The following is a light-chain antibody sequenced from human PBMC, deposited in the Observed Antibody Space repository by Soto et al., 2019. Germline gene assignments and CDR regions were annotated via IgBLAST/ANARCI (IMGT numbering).Light chain of an antibody. CDR2: AAS. Sequence: DIQMTQSPSSLSASVGDRVTITCRASQSISIYLNWYQQKPGKAPELLIYAASTLQSGVPSRFSGSGSGTDFTLTISCLQSEDFATYYCQQYYSFPRTFGQGTKVDIK. J-gene: IGKJ1*01. V-gene: IGKV1-39*01. CDR3: QQYYSFPRT. CDR1: QSISIY.